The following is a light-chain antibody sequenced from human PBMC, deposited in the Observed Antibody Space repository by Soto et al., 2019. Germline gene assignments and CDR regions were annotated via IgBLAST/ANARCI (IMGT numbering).Light chain of an antibody. V-gene: IGKV1-5*01. CDR3: QQYNSYRT. J-gene: IGKJ1*01. CDR2: DAS. CDR1: QSISSW. Sequence: DIHMTQSPSTLSASVGDRVTITCRASQSISSWLAWYQQKPGKAPKLLIYDASSLESGVPSRFSGSGSGTEFTLTISSLQPDDCATYYCQQYNSYRTFGQGTKVDSK.